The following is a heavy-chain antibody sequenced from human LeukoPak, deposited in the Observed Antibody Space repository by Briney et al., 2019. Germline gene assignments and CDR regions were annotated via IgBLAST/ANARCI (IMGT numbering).Heavy chain of an antibody. CDR3: AREIASYDFWSGYYPDENYYYMDV. V-gene: IGHV3-7*01. CDR2: IKQDGSEK. D-gene: IGHD3-3*01. CDR1: GFTFSSYW. Sequence: PGGSLRLSCAASGFTFSSYWMSWVRQAPGKGLEWVANIKQDGSEKYYADSVKGRFTISRDNAKNSLYLQMNSLRAEDTAVYYCAREIASYDFWSGYYPDENYYYMDVWGKGTTVTVSS. J-gene: IGHJ6*03.